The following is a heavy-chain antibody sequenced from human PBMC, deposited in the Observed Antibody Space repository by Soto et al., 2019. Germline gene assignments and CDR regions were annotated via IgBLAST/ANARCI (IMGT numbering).Heavy chain of an antibody. Sequence: GGSLRLSCAASGFTFSSYAMSWVRQAPGKGLEWVSAISGSGGSTYYADSVKGRFTISRDNSKNTLYLQMNSLRAEDTAVYYCARLQAIYGVLKNGIRFDPWGQGTLVTVSS. D-gene: IGHD3-3*01. CDR1: GFTFSSYA. V-gene: IGHV3-23*01. J-gene: IGHJ5*02. CDR2: ISGSGGST. CDR3: ARLQAIYGVLKNGIRFDP.